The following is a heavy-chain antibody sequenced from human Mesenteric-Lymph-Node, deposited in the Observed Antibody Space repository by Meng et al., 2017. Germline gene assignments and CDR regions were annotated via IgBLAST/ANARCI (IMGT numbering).Heavy chain of an antibody. J-gene: IGHJ4*02. CDR2: IIPIFGTA. CDR1: GGTFSSYA. D-gene: IGHD5-18*01. CDR3: ARADTAMVRFDY. V-gene: IGHV1-69*06. Sequence: SVKVSCKASGGTFSSYAISWVRQAPGQGLEWMGGIIPIFGTANYAQKFQGRVTITADKSTSTAYMELSSLRSEDTAVYYCARADTAMVRFDYWGQGTLVTVSS.